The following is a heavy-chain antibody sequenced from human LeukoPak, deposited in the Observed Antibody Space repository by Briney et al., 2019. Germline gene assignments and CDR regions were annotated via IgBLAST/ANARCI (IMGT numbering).Heavy chain of an antibody. J-gene: IGHJ4*02. V-gene: IGHV4-4*09. CDR3: ARHDYGDYAFDY. CDR1: GGSISSYY. CDR2: IYTSWST. Sequence: SETLSLTCTVSGGSISSYYWSWIRQPPGKGLEWIGYIYTSWSTNYNPSLKSRVTISVDTSKNQFSLKLSSVTAADTAVYYCARHDYGDYAFDYWGQGTLVTVSS. D-gene: IGHD4-17*01.